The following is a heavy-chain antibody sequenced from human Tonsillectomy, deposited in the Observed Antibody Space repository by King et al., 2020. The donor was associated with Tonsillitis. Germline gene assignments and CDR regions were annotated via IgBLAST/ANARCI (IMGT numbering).Heavy chain of an antibody. CDR1: GFTLSDYC. D-gene: IGHD3-3*01. CDR2: IGRGGDII. CDR3: ARDLDDFSYYMDV. Sequence: HVQLVESGGGLVKPGGSLRLSCAASGFTLSDYCMSWIRQAPGKGPEWLSYIGRGGDIIYYADSVKGRFTISRDNAKNSLYLQMNSLRADDTALYYCARDLDDFSYYMDVWGKGTMVTVSS. V-gene: IGHV3-11*01. J-gene: IGHJ6*03.